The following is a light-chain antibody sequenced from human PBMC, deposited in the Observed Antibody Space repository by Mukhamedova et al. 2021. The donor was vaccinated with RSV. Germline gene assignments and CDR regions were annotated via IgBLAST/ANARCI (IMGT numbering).Light chain of an antibody. Sequence: SQGISNYLAGYQQKPGKVPKLLIYAASTLQSGVPSRFIASGSGPDFTLTIRSLQPEDVATYYCQRNTIAPSPFGRGTKLE. CDR1: QGISNY. CDR3: QRNTIAPSP. J-gene: IGKJ2*01. V-gene: IGKV1-27*01. CDR2: AAS.